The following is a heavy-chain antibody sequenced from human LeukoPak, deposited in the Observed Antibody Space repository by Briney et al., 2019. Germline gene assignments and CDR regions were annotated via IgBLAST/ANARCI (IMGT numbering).Heavy chain of an antibody. CDR1: GFTVSSNY. V-gene: IGHV3-66*01. Sequence: GGSLRLSCAASGFTVSSNYMNWVRQAPGKGLEWVSVIYSGGSTYYADSVKGRFTISRDISKNMVYLQMNSLRAEDTAVYYCAKDIAQGYTFGSIEQDYWGQGTLVTVSS. J-gene: IGHJ4*02. CDR3: AKDIAQGYTFGSIEQDY. D-gene: IGHD5-18*01. CDR2: IYSGGST.